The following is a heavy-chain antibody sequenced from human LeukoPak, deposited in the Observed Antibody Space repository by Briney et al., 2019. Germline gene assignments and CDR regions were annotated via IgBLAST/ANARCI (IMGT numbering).Heavy chain of an antibody. D-gene: IGHD3-22*01. CDR2: IYYSGST. CDR3: ASGYDNSGYYYVPDY. J-gene: IGHJ4*02. V-gene: IGHV4-39*01. CDR1: GDSISSSSYY. Sequence: SETLSLTCTVSGDSISSSSYYWGWIRQPPGEGLEWIGNIYYSGSTYYNPSLKSRVTISVDTSKNQFSLKLSSVTAADTAVYYCASGYDNSGYYYVPDYWGQGTLVTVSS.